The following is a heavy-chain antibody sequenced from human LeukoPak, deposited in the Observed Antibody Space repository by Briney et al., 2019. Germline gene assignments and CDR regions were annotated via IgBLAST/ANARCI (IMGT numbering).Heavy chain of an antibody. J-gene: IGHJ4*02. CDR2: INPNSGGT. CDR1: GYTFTGYY. V-gene: IGHV1-2*02. Sequence: ASVKVSCKASGYTFTGYYMHWVRQAPGQGLEWMGWINPNSGGTNYAQKFQGRVTMTRDTSISTAYMKLSRLRSDNTAVYDWARDLPDPYVDKDSWGQGTLVTVSS. D-gene: IGHD5-12*01. CDR3: ARDLPDPYVDKDS.